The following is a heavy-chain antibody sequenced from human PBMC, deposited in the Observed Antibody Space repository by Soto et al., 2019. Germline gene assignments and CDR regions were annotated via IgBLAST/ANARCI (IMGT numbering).Heavy chain of an antibody. Sequence: ESGGGLVQPGGSLRLSCVASGFTFNHYWMSWVRQAPGKGLEWVASIKQDGSEENYVDSVKGRFAISRDNAKNSLYLQMESLRSEDTALYYWARDLSPGNILTGYLFWGGGNDIWGQGTLVTVSP. CDR3: ARDLSPGNILTGYLFWGGGNDI. CDR2: IKQDGSEE. CDR1: GFTFNHYW. D-gene: IGHD3-9*01. J-gene: IGHJ4*02. V-gene: IGHV3-7*01.